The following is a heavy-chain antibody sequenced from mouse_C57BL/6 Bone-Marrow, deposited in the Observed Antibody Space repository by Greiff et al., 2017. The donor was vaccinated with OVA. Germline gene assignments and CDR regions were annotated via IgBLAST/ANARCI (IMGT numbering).Heavy chain of an antibody. CDR2: IYPGDGDT. Sequence: VQLQQSGPELVKPGASVKISCKASGYAFSSSWMNWVKQRPGKGLEWIGRIYPGDGDTNYNGKFKGKATLTADKSSSTAYMQLSSLTSEDSAVYFCARGDVGAYWGQGTLVTVSA. J-gene: IGHJ3*01. V-gene: IGHV1-82*01. D-gene: IGHD3-3*01. CDR1: GYAFSSSW. CDR3: ARGDVGAY.